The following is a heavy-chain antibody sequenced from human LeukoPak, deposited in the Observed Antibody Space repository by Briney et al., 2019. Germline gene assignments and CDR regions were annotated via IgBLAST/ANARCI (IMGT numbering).Heavy chain of an antibody. V-gene: IGHV5-10-1*01. CDR2: IDPSDSYT. CDR3: ARRAYDSSLALDY. J-gene: IGHJ4*02. Sequence: GESLRISCKGSGYSFTSYWISWVRQMPGKGLEWMGRIDPSDSYTNYSTSFQGHVTISADKSISTAYLQWSSLKASDTAMYYCARRAYDSSLALDYWGQGTLVTVSS. D-gene: IGHD3-22*01. CDR1: GYSFTSYW.